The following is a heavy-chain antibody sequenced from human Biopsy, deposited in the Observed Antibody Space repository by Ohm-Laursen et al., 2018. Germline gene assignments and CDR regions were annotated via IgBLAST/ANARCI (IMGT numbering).Heavy chain of an antibody. J-gene: IGHJ2*01. CDR1: GDSISSYY. V-gene: IGHV4-59*01. D-gene: IGHD3-22*01. Sequence: GTLSLTCTVSGDSISSYYWRWIRQPPGKGLEWIGYVYYTGSTDYNPSLQSRVTISVDTSKNHFSLRLRSVTPADTAIYYCARDRGFYSDRTVPGYFDLWGRDTLVTVSS. CDR2: VYYTGST. CDR3: ARDRGFYSDRTVPGYFDL.